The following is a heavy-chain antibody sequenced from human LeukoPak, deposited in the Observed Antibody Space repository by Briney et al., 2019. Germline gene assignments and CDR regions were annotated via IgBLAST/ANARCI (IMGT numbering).Heavy chain of an antibody. CDR3: AKDIIIAAAGPAYFDY. J-gene: IGHJ4*02. D-gene: IGHD6-13*01. CDR1: GFTFSSYA. V-gene: IGHV3-23*01. CDR2: ISGSGDKT. Sequence: GGSLRLSYAASGFTFSSYAMSWVRQAPGKGLEWVSAISGSGDKTYYADSVKGRFTISRDSSKNTMYLQMNSLRAEDTAVYYCAKDIIIAAAGPAYFDYWGQGTLVTVSS.